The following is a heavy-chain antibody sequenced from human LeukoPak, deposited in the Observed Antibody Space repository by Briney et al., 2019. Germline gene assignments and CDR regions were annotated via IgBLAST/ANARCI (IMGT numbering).Heavy chain of an antibody. CDR1: GYTFTSYG. CDR2: ISAYNGNT. J-gene: IGHJ4*02. V-gene: IGHV1-18*04. D-gene: IGHD2-2*01. Sequence: ASVKVSCKASGYTFTSYGISWVRQAPGQGLEWMGWISAYNGNTNYAQKLQGRVTMTTDTSTSTAYMELRSLRSDDTAVYYCARVYCSSTSCLVADYWGQGTLVTVSS. CDR3: ARVYCSSTSCLVADY.